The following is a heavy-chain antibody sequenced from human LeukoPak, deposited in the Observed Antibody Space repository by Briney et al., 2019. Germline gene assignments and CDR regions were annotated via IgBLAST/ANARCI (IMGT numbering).Heavy chain of an antibody. Sequence: GGSLRLSCAASGFTISNFWMSWVRQAPGKGLEWVANIKQDGSEKYYVDSVKGRFTISRDNAKNSLYLQMNSLRAEDTAVYYCASLYGSGSYYNGYYYYGMDVWGQGTTVTVSS. D-gene: IGHD3-10*01. V-gene: IGHV3-7*01. CDR1: GFTISNFW. CDR2: IKQDGSEK. J-gene: IGHJ6*02. CDR3: ASLYGSGSYYNGYYYYGMDV.